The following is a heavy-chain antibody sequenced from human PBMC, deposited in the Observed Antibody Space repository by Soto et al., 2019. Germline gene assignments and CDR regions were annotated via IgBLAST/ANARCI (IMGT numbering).Heavy chain of an antibody. Sequence: SVKVSCKASGGTFSSYAISWVRQAPGQGLEWMGGIIPIFGTANYAQKFQGRVTITADESTSTAYMELSSLRSGDTAVYYCATTFDSTIEYYGMDVWGQGTTVTVSS. CDR2: IIPIFGTA. J-gene: IGHJ6*02. V-gene: IGHV1-69*13. CDR3: ATTFDSTIEYYGMDV. D-gene: IGHD3-22*01. CDR1: GGTFSSYA.